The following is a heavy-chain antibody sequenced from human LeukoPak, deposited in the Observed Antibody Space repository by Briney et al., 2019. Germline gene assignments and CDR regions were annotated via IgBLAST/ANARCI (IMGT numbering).Heavy chain of an antibody. J-gene: IGHJ6*02. CDR2: IWYDGSKK. V-gene: IGHV3-33*01. CDR3: ARDSIPLAERYSHHYGLDV. Sequence: GGSLRLSCAASGFSFSSYGMHWVRQAPGKGLEWVAVIWYDGSKKYYADSVKGRFIISRDNSRNTLYLQMNSLRVEDTTVYYCARDSIPLAERYSHHYGLDVWGQGTTVSVSS. CDR1: GFSFSSYG. D-gene: IGHD2/OR15-2a*01.